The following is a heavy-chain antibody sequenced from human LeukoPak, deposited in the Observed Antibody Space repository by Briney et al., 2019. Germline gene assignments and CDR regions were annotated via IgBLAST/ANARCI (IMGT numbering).Heavy chain of an antibody. J-gene: IGHJ4*02. Sequence: GGSLRLSCAASGFTFSSYAMHWVRQAPGKGLEWVAVISYDGSNKYYADSVKGRFTISRDNSKNTLYLQMNSLRAEDTAVYYCARGAKALYYFDYWGQGTLVTVSS. CDR3: ARGAKALYYFDY. D-gene: IGHD1-26*01. CDR1: GFTFSSYA. CDR2: ISYDGSNK. V-gene: IGHV3-30*04.